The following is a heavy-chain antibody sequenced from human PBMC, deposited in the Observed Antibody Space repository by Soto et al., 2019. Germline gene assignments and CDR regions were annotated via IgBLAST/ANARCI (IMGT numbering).Heavy chain of an antibody. CDR1: GFSLSTSGVG. V-gene: IGHV2-5*02. D-gene: IGHD7-27*01. CDR2: IFWDDDK. Sequence: SGPTLVNPTQTLTLTCTFSGFSLSTSGVGVGWIRQPPGKALEWLGIIFWDDDKRYRPSLKSRLTITKDTSKNQLVLTMTNMAPVDTATFYFAQLQGKKLGPGPLVVNWGKGTPVPVS. J-gene: IGHJ4*02. CDR3: AQLQGKKLGPGPLVVN.